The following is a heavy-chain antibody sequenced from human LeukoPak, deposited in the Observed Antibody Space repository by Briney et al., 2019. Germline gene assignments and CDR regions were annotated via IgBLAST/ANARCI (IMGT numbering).Heavy chain of an antibody. CDR2: VFHSGST. J-gene: IGHJ4*02. CDR3: ARESYSSNWGSGY. Sequence: SETLSLTCSVSGDSISSNNYYWGWIRQPPGKGLEWIGSVFHSGSTYYNPSLKSQVSTSVDTSKNQFSLKLISLTAADTAVYYCARESYSSNWGSGYWGQGILVTVSS. D-gene: IGHD6-13*01. CDR1: GDSISSNNYY. V-gene: IGHV4-39*01.